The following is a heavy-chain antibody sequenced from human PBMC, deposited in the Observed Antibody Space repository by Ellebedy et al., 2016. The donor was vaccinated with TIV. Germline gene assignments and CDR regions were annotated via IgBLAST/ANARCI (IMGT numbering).Heavy chain of an antibody. Sequence: PGGSLRLSCAASGFTFSDYYMNWIRQAPGKELEWISYISSSSSHTKYADSVKGRFTISRDNAKSLVFLEMSSLAVEDTAVYYCASGGYSFHDWGQGTLVTVSS. CDR3: ASGGYSFHD. D-gene: IGHD5-18*01. V-gene: IGHV3-11*06. CDR2: ISSSSSHT. J-gene: IGHJ4*02. CDR1: GFTFSDYY.